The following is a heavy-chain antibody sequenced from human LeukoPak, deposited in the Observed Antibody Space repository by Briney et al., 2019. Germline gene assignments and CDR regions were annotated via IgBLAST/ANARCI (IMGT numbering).Heavy chain of an antibody. CDR1: GGSISSGGYY. CDR3: ARGQVPGY. D-gene: IGHD3-10*01. V-gene: IGHV4-30-2*01. CDR2: INHSGST. Sequence: SQTLSLTCTVSGGSISSGGYYWSWIRQPPGKGLEWIGEINHSGSTNYNPSLKSRVTISVDTSKNQFSLKLSSVTAADTAVYYCARGQVPGYWGQGTLVTVSS. J-gene: IGHJ4*02.